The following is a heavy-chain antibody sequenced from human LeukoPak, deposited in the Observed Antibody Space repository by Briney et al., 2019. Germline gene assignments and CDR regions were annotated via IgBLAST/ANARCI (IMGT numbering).Heavy chain of an antibody. Sequence: SQTLSLTCAISGDSVSSNRAAWNWIRQSPSRGLEWLGRTYFRAKWYNDYAESVKSRLIINADTSKNHFSLQLNSVTPEDTAVYFCARNEIGTTYDAFGIWGQGTMVTVSS. CDR2: TYFRAKWYN. CDR3: ARNEIGTTYDAFGI. J-gene: IGHJ3*02. V-gene: IGHV6-1*01. D-gene: IGHD1-1*01. CDR1: GDSVSSNRAA.